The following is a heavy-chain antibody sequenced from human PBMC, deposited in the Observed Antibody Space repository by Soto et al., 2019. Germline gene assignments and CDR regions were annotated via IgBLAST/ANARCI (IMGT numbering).Heavy chain of an antibody. CDR2: IVVGSGNT. V-gene: IGHV1-58*01. J-gene: IGHJ3*01. Sequence: QMQLVQSGPEVKKPGTSVKVSCKASGFTFTSSAVQWVRQARGQRLEWIGWIVVGSGNTNYAQKFQERVTITRDMSTSTVYMELSSLRCEDTAVYYCAAVEKRGGSYGIAFYLSGQGTMVTVSS. D-gene: IGHD1-26*01. CDR3: AAVEKRGGSYGIAFYL. CDR1: GFTFTSSA.